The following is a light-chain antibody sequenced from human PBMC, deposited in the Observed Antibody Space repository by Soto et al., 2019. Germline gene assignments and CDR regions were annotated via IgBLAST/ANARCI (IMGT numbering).Light chain of an antibody. V-gene: IGLV2-14*01. CDR2: EVS. Sequence: QSALTQPASVSGSPGQSITISCTGTSSDVVGYNYVSWYQQHPGKAPKLMIYEVSNRPSGVSKRFSGSKSGTTASLTISGLQAEDEADYYCSSYTSSSNVVFGGGTKLTVL. J-gene: IGLJ2*01. CDR1: SSDVVGYNY. CDR3: SSYTSSSNVV.